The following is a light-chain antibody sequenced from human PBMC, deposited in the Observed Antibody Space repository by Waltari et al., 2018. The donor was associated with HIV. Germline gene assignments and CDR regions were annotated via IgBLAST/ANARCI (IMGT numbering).Light chain of an antibody. CDR2: AND. Sequence: QSVLPQPPSVSGAPGQRVTISCTGRSSNIGAGYDVHWYQQLPGTAPKLVIYANDNRPSGVPDRFSGSKSGTSASLAITGLQAEDDADYYCQSYDSALSGSVFGGGTKLTVL. J-gene: IGLJ2*01. V-gene: IGLV1-40*01. CDR3: QSYDSALSGSV. CDR1: SSNIGAGYD.